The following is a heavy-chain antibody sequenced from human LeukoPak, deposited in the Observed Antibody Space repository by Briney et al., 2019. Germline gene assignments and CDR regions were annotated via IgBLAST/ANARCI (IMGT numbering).Heavy chain of an antibody. CDR1: GFTFSSYG. J-gene: IGHJ4*02. V-gene: IGHV3-33*01. Sequence: GGSLRLSCAASGFTFSSYGMHWVRQAPGKGLEWVADIWYDGSNKYYADSVKGRFTISRDNSKNTLYLQMNSLRAEDTPVYYCARVRSSGYYFNFDYWGQGTLATVSS. CDR2: IWYDGSNK. D-gene: IGHD3-22*01. CDR3: ARVRSSGYYFNFDY.